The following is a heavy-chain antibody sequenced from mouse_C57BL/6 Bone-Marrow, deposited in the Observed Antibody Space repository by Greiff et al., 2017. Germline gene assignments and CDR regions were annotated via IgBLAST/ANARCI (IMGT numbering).Heavy chain of an antibody. CDR2: SRNKANDYTT. J-gene: IGHJ4*01. CDR3: ARYAFTVGGAMDF. Sequence: EVKVVESGGGLVQSGRSLRLSCATSGFTFSDFYMEWVRQAPGKGLEWIAASRNKANDYTTEYGDSVKGRFIVSRDTSQSILYLQMSALRAEDTAIYYCARYAFTVGGAMDFWGQGTSVTVSS. CDR1: GFTFSDFY. D-gene: IGHD1-1*01. V-gene: IGHV7-1*01.